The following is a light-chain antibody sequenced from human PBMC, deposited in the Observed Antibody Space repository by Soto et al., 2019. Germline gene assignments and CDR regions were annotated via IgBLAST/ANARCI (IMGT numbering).Light chain of an antibody. CDR2: LNGDGSH. J-gene: IGLJ2*01. CDR1: SGHSSYA. Sequence: QTVVTQSPSASASLGASVKLTCTLSSGHSSYAIAWHQQQPEKGPRYLMKLNGDGSHSKGDGIPDRFSGSSSGAERYLTISSLQSEDEADYYCQTWGSVIRVFGGGTKLTVL. CDR3: QTWGSVIRV. V-gene: IGLV4-69*01.